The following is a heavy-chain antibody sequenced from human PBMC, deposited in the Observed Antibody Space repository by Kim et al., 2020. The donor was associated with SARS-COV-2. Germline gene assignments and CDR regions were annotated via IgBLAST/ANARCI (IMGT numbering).Heavy chain of an antibody. CDR2: IYYSGST. V-gene: IGHV4-59*01. J-gene: IGHJ5*02. D-gene: IGHD1-20*01. Sequence: SETLSLTCTVSGGSISSYYWSWIRQPPGKGLEWIGYIYYSGSTNYNPSLKSRVTISVDTSKNQFSLKLSSVTAADTAVYYCARGYHYPFWFDPWGQGTLVTVSS. CDR1: GGSISSYY. CDR3: ARGYHYPFWFDP.